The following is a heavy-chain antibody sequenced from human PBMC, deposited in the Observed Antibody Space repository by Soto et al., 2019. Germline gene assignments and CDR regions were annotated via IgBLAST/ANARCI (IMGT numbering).Heavy chain of an antibody. CDR3: PKNVLNHYDY. CDR2: ISGNGGDT. V-gene: IGHV3-23*01. Sequence: EVQLLQSGGTLVQPGGSLRLSCVASGFTFRTYAMTWVRQAPGKGLEWVSTISGNGGDTYYADSVKGRFTISRDNSKNTLYLQLSSLRAEDTAVYYCPKNVLNHYDYWCQGTVVTLSS. J-gene: IGHJ4*02. CDR1: GFTFRTYA.